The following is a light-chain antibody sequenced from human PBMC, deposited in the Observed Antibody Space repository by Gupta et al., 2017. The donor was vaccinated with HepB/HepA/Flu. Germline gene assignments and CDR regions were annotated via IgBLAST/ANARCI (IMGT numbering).Light chain of an antibody. CDR1: ISNIGAGYD. V-gene: IGLV1-40*01. CDR2: GNS. Sequence: QSVLTQPPYVSGAPGQGVTISCPGSISNIGAGYDVHWYQPIPGTAPKRLIYGNSNRPSGVPDRFSGSKSGTSASLAITGLQAEDEADYYCQSYDSSLSVVVFCGGTKLTVL. CDR3: QSYDSSLSVVV. J-gene: IGLJ2*01.